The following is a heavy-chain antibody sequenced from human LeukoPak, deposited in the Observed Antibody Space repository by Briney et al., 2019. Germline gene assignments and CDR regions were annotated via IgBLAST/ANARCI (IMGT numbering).Heavy chain of an antibody. V-gene: IGHV4-39*01. J-gene: IGHJ4*02. D-gene: IGHD1-26*01. CDR1: GGSISSSSYY. CDR3: AGHGGRAPYYFDY. CDR2: IYYSGST. Sequence: SETLSLTCTVSGGSISSSSYYWGWIRQPPGKGLEWIGSIYYSGSTYYNPSLKSRVTISVDTSKNQFSLKLSSVTAADTAVYYCAGHGGRAPYYFDYWGQGTLVTVSS.